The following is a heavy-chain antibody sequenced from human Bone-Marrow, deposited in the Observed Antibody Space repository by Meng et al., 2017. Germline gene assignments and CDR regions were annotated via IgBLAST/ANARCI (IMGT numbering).Heavy chain of an antibody. Sequence: SETLSLTCTVSGGSISSYYWSWIRQPPGKGLEWIGYIYYSGSTNYNPSLKSRVTISVDTSKNQFSLKLSSVTAADTAVYYCARDRVRGVTYHSYGMDVWGQGTTVTVSS. CDR1: GGSISSYY. D-gene: IGHD3-10*01. J-gene: IGHJ6*02. CDR2: IYYSGST. V-gene: IGHV4-59*01. CDR3: ARDRVRGVTYHSYGMDV.